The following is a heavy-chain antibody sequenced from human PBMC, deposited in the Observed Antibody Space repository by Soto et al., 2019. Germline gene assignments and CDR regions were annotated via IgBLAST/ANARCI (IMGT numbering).Heavy chain of an antibody. J-gene: IGHJ4*02. CDR3: SSDDSGSDPYY. V-gene: IGHV3-30-3*01. CDR2: ISYDGSNK. CDR1: GFTFSSYA. D-gene: IGHD1-26*01. Sequence: GGSLRLSCAASGFTFSSYAMHWVRQAPGKGLEWVAVISYDGSNKYYADSVKGRFTISRDNSKNTLYLQMNSLRAEDTAVYYCSSDDSGSDPYYWGQGTLVTVSS.